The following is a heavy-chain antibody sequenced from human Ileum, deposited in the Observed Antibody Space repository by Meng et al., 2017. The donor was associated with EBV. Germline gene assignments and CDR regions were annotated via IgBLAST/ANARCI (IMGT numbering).Heavy chain of an antibody. V-gene: IGHV4-39*01. J-gene: IGHJ4*02. CDR2: IYYSGST. D-gene: IGHD2-2*01. CDR1: GGSISSSSYY. CDR3: ARSIVVVPAAIYY. Sequence: QLQLQGTRPRPVSPAETLSLTLTVSGGSISSSSYYWGWIRQPPGKGLEWIGSIYYSGSTYYNPSLKSRVTISVDTSKNQFSLKLSSVTAADTAVYYCARSIVVVPAAIYYWGQGTLVTVSS.